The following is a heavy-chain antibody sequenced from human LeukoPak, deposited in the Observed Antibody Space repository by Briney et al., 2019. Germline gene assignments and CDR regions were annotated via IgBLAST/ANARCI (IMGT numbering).Heavy chain of an antibody. J-gene: IGHJ4*02. V-gene: IGHV3-15*01. D-gene: IGHD3-10*01. CDR2: IKSKTDGGTT. Sequence: GGPLRLSCAASGFTFSNAWMSWVRKAPGKGLEWVGRIKSKTDGGTTDYAAPVKGRFTISRDDSKNTLYLQMNSLKTEDTAVYYCTTGTGYYYGSGSPPPDYWGQGTLVTVSS. CDR1: GFTFSNAW. CDR3: TTGTGYYYGSGSPPPDY.